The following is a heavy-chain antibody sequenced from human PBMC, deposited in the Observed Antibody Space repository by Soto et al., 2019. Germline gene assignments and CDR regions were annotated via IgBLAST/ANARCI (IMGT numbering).Heavy chain of an antibody. J-gene: IGHJ4*02. CDR3: ARVLGAVCSGGTCYFYYFDF. D-gene: IGHD2-15*01. Sequence: SETLSLTCTVSGGSISSGGSYWSWIRQHPGKGLEWIGYIYYSGSTYYNPSLKSRVTISVDTSKNQFSLKLSSVTAADTAVYYCARVLGAVCSGGTCYFYYFDFWGQGTLVTVSS. CDR1: GGSISSGGSY. V-gene: IGHV4-31*03. CDR2: IYYSGST.